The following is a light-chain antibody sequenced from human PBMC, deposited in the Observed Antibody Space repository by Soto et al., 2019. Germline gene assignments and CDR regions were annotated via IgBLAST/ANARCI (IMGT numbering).Light chain of an antibody. CDR1: SSNVGGYNY. Sequence: QSALTQPPSASGSPGQSVTIYCTGTSSNVGGYNYVSWYQQHPGKAPKVMIYEVSKRPSGVPDLFSGSNAGNTASLTVAGLQAEEEADYCCRSHGGCNLVFGGGTKGTVL. J-gene: IGLJ2*01. V-gene: IGLV2-8*01. CDR3: RSHGGCNLV. CDR2: EVS.